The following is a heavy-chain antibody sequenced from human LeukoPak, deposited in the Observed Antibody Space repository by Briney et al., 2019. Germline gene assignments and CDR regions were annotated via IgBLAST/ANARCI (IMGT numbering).Heavy chain of an antibody. CDR3: ARFLFGGYDYYFDY. D-gene: IGHD5-12*01. J-gene: IGHJ4*02. V-gene: IGHV3-7*01. CDR1: GFTFSSYS. CDR2: IKQDGSEK. Sequence: GGPLRLSCAASGFTFSSYSMNWVRQAPGKGLEWVANIKQDGSEKYYVDSVKGRFTISRDNAKNSLYLQMNSLRAEDTAVYYCARFLFGGYDYYFDYWGQGTLVTVSS.